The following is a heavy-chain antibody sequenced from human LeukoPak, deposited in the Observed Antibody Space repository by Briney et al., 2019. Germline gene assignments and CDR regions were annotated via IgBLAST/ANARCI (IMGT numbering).Heavy chain of an antibody. V-gene: IGHV4-59*01. CDR2: IYYSGST. CDR3: ARAVVIGDYYYMDV. D-gene: IGHD3-22*01. J-gene: IGHJ6*03. CDR1: GGSISSYY. Sequence: SETLSLTCTVSGGSISSYYWNWIRQPPGKGLEWIGYIYYSGSTNYNPSLKSRVTISVDTSKNQFSLKLSSVTAADTAVYYCARAVVIGDYYYMDVWGKGTTVTISS.